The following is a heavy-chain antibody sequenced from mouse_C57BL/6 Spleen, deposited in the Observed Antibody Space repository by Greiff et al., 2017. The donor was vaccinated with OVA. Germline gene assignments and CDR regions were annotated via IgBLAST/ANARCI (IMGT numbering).Heavy chain of an antibody. J-gene: IGHJ2*01. CDR1: GYTFTSYW. Sequence: QVQLQQPGAELVMPGASVKLSCKASGYTFTSYWMHWVKQRPGQGLEWIGEIDPSDSYTNSNQKFKGKSKLTVDKSSGTAYMQLSSRTTEDSAVYDCAREGYYYESSYHYFDYWGQGTTLTVSS. V-gene: IGHV1-69*01. D-gene: IGHD1-1*01. CDR3: AREGYYYESSYHYFDY. CDR2: IDPSDSYT.